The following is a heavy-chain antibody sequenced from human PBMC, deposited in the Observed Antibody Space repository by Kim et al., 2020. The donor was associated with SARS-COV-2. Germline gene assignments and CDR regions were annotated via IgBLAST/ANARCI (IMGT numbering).Heavy chain of an antibody. Sequence: YSARTSYNPAHKCRVTIPVDTSNNQFSLRLSAVTAADTAVYYCARLSSTWGQGTLVTVSS. CDR3: ARLSST. CDR2: YSART. V-gene: IGHV4-30-2*03. J-gene: IGHJ5*02.